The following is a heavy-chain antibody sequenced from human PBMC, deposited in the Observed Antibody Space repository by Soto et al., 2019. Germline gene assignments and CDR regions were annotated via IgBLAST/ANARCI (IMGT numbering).Heavy chain of an antibody. CDR2: INHSGSS. CDR1: GGSFSGYY. D-gene: IGHD3-22*01. CDR3: ARGGGDSIGYRHFGH. V-gene: IGHV4-34*01. Sequence: QVQLQQWGAGLLKPSETLSLTCAVYGGSFSGYYWSWIRQPPAKGLEWTGEINHSGSSNYNPSLKSRVPKSVDKYKNHFSHKLGYVTAADKAEHYGARGGGDSIGYRHFGHWGPGNLVTVCS. J-gene: IGHJ4*02.